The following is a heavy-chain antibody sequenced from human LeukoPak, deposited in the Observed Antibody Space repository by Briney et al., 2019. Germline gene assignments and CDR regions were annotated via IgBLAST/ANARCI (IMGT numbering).Heavy chain of an antibody. CDR1: GFTVSSNY. Sequence: GGSLRLSCAASGFTVSSNYMNWVRQAPGKGLEWVSVIYSGGSTYYADCVKARLTISRDNSKNTLYLQMNSLRAEDTSVYYCARATSYFDYWGQGTLVTVSS. CDR3: ARATSYFDY. J-gene: IGHJ4*02. V-gene: IGHV3-53*01. CDR2: IYSGGST.